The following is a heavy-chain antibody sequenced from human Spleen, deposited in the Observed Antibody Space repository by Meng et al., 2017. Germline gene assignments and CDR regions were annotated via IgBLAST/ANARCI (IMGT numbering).Heavy chain of an antibody. CDR2: SSSSGVTT. CDR3: AREPIYYGDYVGWYFDL. CDR1: EFSFSDYS. D-gene: IGHD4-17*01. J-gene: IGHJ2*01. V-gene: IGHV3-48*04. Sequence: GGSLRLSCAGSEFSFSDYSMNWVRQAPGKGLEWVSYSSSSGVTTYYADSVKGRFTISRDNAKNSLYLQMNSLRAEDTAVYYCAREPIYYGDYVGWYFDLWGRGTLVTVSS.